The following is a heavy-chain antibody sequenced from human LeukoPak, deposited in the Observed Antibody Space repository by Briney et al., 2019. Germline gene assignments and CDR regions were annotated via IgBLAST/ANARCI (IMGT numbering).Heavy chain of an antibody. D-gene: IGHD3-22*01. CDR1: GYIFTSYV. CDR3: ARGDYETHGYQTR. V-gene: IGHV7-4-1*02. CDR2: INTNTGNP. Sequence: ASVKVSCTASGYIFTSYVLHWVRQAPGQGLEWMGWINTNTGNPTYAQGFTGRFVFSLDTSVSTAYLQISSLKADDTAMYYCARGDYETHGYQTRWGQGTLVTVSS. J-gene: IGHJ4*02.